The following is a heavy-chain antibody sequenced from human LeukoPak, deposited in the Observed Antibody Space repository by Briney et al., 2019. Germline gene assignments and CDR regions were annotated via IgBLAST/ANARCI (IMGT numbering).Heavy chain of an antibody. D-gene: IGHD2-2*01. CDR1: GYTFTSYG. Sequence: ASVKVSCKASGYTFTSYGISWVRQAPGQGLEWMGWISAYNGNTNYAQKLQGRVTMTTDTSTSTAYMQLRSLRSDDTAVYYCARDQIVVVPDYYYYYYMDVWGKGTTVTVSS. V-gene: IGHV1-18*01. J-gene: IGHJ6*03. CDR2: ISAYNGNT. CDR3: ARDQIVVVPDYYYYYYMDV.